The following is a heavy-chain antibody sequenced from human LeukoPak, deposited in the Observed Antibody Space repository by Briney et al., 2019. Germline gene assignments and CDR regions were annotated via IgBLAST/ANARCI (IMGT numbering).Heavy chain of an antibody. CDR3: ARDKRGYDILTGYYSQGWFDP. CDR2: IYYSGST. V-gene: IGHV4-59*01. J-gene: IGHJ5*02. Sequence: SETLSLTCTVSGGSISSYYWSWIRQPPGKGLEWIGYIYYSGSTNYNPSLKSRVTISVDTSKNQFSLKLSSVTAADTAVYYCARDKRGYDILTGYYSQGWFDPWGREPWSPSPQ. D-gene: IGHD3-9*01. CDR1: GGSISSYY.